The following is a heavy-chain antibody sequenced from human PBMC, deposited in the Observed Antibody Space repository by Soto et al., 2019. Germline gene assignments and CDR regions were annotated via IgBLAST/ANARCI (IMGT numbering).Heavy chain of an antibody. V-gene: IGHV4-4*02. D-gene: IGHD3-3*01. Sequence: NPSETLSLTCAFSVVSISSSNWWRWVRQPPGKGLEWIGEIYHSGSTNYNPSLKSRVTISVDKSKNQFSLKLSSVTAADTAVYYCARDSYDFWSGYARVRYYGMEVWGQGTTVTVSS. CDR1: VVSISSSNW. CDR2: IYHSGST. J-gene: IGHJ6*01. CDR3: ARDSYDFWSGYARVRYYGMEV.